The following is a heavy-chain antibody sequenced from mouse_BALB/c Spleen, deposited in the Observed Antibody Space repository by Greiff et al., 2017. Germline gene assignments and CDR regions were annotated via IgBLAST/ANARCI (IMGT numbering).Heavy chain of an antibody. Sequence: EVMLVESGGGLVKPGGSLKLSCAASGFTFSSYAMSWVRQTPEKRLEWVASISSGGSTYYPDSVKGRFTISRDNARNILYLQMSSLRSEDTAMYYWARQGGSSHPYYYAMDYWGQGTSVTVSS. CDR1: GFTFSSYA. CDR2: ISSGGST. V-gene: IGHV5-6-5*01. CDR3: ARQGGSSHPYYYAMDY. J-gene: IGHJ4*01. D-gene: IGHD1-1*01.